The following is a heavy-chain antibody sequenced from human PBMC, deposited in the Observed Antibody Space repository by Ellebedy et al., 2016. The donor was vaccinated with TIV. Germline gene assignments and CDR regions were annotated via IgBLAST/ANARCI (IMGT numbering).Heavy chain of an antibody. V-gene: IGHV3-7*01. Sequence: GESLKISCAASGFSFRSYWMSWVRHPPGKGLEWMANIYQDGSFRYYVDSVKGRFTISRDNANNALFLQMNSLRAEETALYYCARRGSYGDYAVQVDSWXDRWGRGTLVTVSS. CDR2: IYQDGSFR. CDR1: GFSFRSYW. D-gene: IGHD3-16*01. CDR3: ARRGSYGDYAVQVDSWXDR. J-gene: IGHJ5*02.